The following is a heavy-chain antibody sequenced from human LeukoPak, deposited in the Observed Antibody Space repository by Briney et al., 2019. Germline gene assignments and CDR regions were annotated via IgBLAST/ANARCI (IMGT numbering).Heavy chain of an antibody. D-gene: IGHD4-17*01. CDR2: IYYSGST. V-gene: IGHV4-59*01. J-gene: IGHJ6*02. CDR3: AREDPQTTVPEGLDV. Sequence: SETLSLTCTVSGGSISTFYWSRLRQPPGKGLEWIGYIYYSGSTNYNPSLKSRVTISVDTSKNQFSLRLSSVTAADTAVYYCAREDPQTTVPEGLDVWGQGTTVTVSS. CDR1: GGSISTFY.